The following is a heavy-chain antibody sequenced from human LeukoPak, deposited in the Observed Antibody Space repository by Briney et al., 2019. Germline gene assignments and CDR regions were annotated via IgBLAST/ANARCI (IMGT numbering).Heavy chain of an antibody. CDR1: GFTFSSYD. D-gene: IGHD2-15*01. J-gene: IGHJ4*02. V-gene: IGHV3-13*01. Sequence: GGSLRLSCAASGFTFSSYDMHWVRQATGKGLEWVSAIGTAGDTYYPGSVKGRFTISRENAKNSLYLQMNSLRAGDTAVYYCARDRCSGNKCWRYFDYWGQGTLVTVSS. CDR2: IGTAGDT. CDR3: ARDRCSGNKCWRYFDY.